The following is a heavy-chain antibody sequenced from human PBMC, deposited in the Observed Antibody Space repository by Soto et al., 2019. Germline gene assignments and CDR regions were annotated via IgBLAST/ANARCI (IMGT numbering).Heavy chain of an antibody. V-gene: IGHV3-21*01. CDR3: AKDNGYDAATLDY. J-gene: IGHJ4*02. CDR1: TFTFSSYS. D-gene: IGHD5-12*01. Sequence: EVQLVESGGGLVEPGGSQRLSSAASTFTFSSYSMYWVRKAPGKGLEGVASISSSSSSIYYADSLRGRFTISRDNAKNSLYLQMNSLRAEDTAMYYCAKDNGYDAATLDYWGQGTPVTGSS. CDR2: ISSSSSSI.